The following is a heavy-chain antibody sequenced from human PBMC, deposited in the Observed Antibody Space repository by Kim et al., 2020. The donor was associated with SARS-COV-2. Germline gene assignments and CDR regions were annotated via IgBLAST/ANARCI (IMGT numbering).Heavy chain of an antibody. Sequence: GGSLRLSCAASGFTFSNAWMSWVRQAPGKGLEWVGRIKSKTDGGTTDYAAPVKGRFTISRDDSKNTLYLQMNSLKTEDTAVYYCTTQLTYYYGSGRKRSDYWGQGTLVTVSS. J-gene: IGHJ4*02. CDR2: IKSKTDGGTT. CDR1: GFTFSNAW. CDR3: TTQLTYYYGSGRKRSDY. V-gene: IGHV3-15*01. D-gene: IGHD3-10*01.